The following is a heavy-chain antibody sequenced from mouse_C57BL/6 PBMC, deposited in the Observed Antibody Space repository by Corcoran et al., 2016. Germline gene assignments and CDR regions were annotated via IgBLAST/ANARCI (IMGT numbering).Heavy chain of an antibody. CDR1: GYTFTDYY. D-gene: IGHD1-1*01. V-gene: IGHV1-26*01. CDR3: ASYYYYGSRNAMDY. J-gene: IGHJ4*01. Sequence: EVQLQQSGPERVKPGASVKISCKASGYTFTDYYMNWVNQSHGKSLEWIGDINPNNGGTSYNQKFKGKATLTVDKSSSTAYMELRSLTSEDSAVYYCASYYYYGSRNAMDYWGQGTSVTVSS. CDR2: INPNNGGT.